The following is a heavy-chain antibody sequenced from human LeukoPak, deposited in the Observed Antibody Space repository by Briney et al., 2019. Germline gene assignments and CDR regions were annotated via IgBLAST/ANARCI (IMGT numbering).Heavy chain of an antibody. CDR2: IYYTGKI. Sequence: SETLSLTCAVPGGSLNSHYWGWIRQPPGKGLQWIGDIYYTGKINYNPSLKSRVTITLDTSKDHLSLNLTSVLAADTAIYYCVRRDTGWNYFDYWGQGILVTVSS. J-gene: IGHJ4*02. V-gene: IGHV4-59*08. D-gene: IGHD6-19*01. CDR3: VRRDTGWNYFDY. CDR1: GGSLNSHY.